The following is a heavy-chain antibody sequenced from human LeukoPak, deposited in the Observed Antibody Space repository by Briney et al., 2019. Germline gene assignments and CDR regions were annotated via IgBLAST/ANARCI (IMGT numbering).Heavy chain of an antibody. D-gene: IGHD2-21*01. CDR2: IYYSGST. CDR3: ATCGGDCYGVAFDI. CDR1: GGSISSYY. J-gene: IGHJ3*02. Sequence: SETLSLTXTVSGGSISSYYWSWIRQPPGKGLEWIGYIYYSGSTNYNPSLKSRVTISVDTSKNQFSLKLSSVTAADTAVYYCATCGGDCYGVAFDIWGQGTMVTVSS. V-gene: IGHV4-59*01.